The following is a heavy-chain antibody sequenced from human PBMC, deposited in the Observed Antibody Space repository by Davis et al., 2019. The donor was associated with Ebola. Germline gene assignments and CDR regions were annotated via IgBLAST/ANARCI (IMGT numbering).Heavy chain of an antibody. J-gene: IGHJ4*02. D-gene: IGHD3-10*01. CDR1: GFTFDDYT. CDR3: AREPSSSLLWFGSPPGV. CDR2: ISWDGGST. Sequence: GGSLRLSCAASGFTFDDYTMHWVRQAPGKGLEWVSLISWDGGSTYYADSVKGRFTISRDNSKNTLYLQMNSLRAEDTAVYYCAREPSSSLLWFGSPPGVWGQGTLVTVSS. V-gene: IGHV3-43*01.